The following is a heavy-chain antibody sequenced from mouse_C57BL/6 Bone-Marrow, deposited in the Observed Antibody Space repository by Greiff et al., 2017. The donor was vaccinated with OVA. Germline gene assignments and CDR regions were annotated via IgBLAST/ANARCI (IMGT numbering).Heavy chain of an antibody. CDR1: GFTFSSYA. J-gene: IGHJ2*01. CDR2: ISDGGSYT. CDR3: ARLDSSCYVDY. Sequence: EVMLVESGGGLVKPGGSLKLSCAASGFTFSSYAMSWVRQTPEKRLEWVATISDGGSYTYYPDNVKGRFTISRDNAKNNLYLQMSHLKSEDTAMYYCARLDSSCYVDYWGQGTTLTVSS. V-gene: IGHV5-4*03. D-gene: IGHD3-2*02.